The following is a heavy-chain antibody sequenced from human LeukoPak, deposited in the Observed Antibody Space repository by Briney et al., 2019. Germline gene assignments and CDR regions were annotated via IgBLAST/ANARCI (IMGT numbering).Heavy chain of an antibody. J-gene: IGHJ4*02. D-gene: IGHD3-22*01. V-gene: IGHV4-59*08. CDR3: ARQRFDSSAVDY. CDR2: IYYSGST. CDR1: GGSISSYY. Sequence: SETLSLTCTVSGGSISSYYWSWIRQPPGKGLEWIGYIYYSGSTNYNPSLKSRVTISVDTSKNQFSLKLSSVTAADTAVYYCARQRFDSSAVDYWGQGTLVTVSS.